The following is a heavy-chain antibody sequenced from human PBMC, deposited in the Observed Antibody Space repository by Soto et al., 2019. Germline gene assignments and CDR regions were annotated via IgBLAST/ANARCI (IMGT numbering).Heavy chain of an antibody. CDR2: FIPIFPTP. CDR1: GGTFSTSA. D-gene: IGHD5-12*01. CDR3: ARDKDRLQLGGNYYYILDV. V-gene: IGHV1-69*14. Sequence: QVQLEQSGAEVKKPGSSVKVSCKASGGTFSTSAISWVRQAPGQGLEWMGGFIPIFPTPDYAHKFQGRLNFTPDKXTSTAYMELSGLKSDDTAVYYCARDKDRLQLGGNYYYILDVWGQGTTVTVSS. J-gene: IGHJ6*02.